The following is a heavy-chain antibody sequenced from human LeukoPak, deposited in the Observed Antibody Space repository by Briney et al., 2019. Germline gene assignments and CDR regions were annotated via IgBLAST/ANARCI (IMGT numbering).Heavy chain of an antibody. CDR1: GGTFSSYT. V-gene: IGHV1-69*13. CDR3: ARGRYSSSINSMDV. Sequence: SVKVSCKASGGTFSSYTISWVQQALGQGLEWMGGIIPIFGTANYAQKFQGRVTITADESTSTAYMELSSLRSEDTAVYYCARGRYSSSINSMDVWGQGTTVTVSS. D-gene: IGHD6-6*01. J-gene: IGHJ6*02. CDR2: IIPIFGTA.